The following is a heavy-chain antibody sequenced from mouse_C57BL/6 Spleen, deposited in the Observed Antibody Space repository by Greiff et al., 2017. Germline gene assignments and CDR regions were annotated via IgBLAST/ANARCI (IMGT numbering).Heavy chain of an antibody. CDR2: INPNNGGT. V-gene: IGHV1-22*01. J-gene: IGHJ2*01. D-gene: IGHD2-5*01. CDR1: GYTFTDYN. CDR3: APYSNYLYFDY. Sequence: EVQLQQSGPELVKPGASVKMSCKASGYTFTDYNMHWVKQSHGKSLEWIGYINPNNGGTSYNQKFKGKATLTVNKSSSTAYMELRSLTSEDSAVYYCAPYSNYLYFDYWGQGTTRTVSS.